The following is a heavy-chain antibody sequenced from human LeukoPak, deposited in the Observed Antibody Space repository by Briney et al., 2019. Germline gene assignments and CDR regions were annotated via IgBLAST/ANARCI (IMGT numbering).Heavy chain of an antibody. CDR1: GFSFTDAW. V-gene: IGHV3-15*01. CDR2: LKSKAAGGTT. J-gene: IGHJ4*02. Sequence: GGSPRPSRAASGFSFTDAWMSVGRQAPRKGLEWVGHLKSKAAGGTTDYAAPVKARFTISGDDSKNTLYLQMNSLKTEDTAVYYCTTGNYWGQGTLVTVSS. CDR3: TTGNY.